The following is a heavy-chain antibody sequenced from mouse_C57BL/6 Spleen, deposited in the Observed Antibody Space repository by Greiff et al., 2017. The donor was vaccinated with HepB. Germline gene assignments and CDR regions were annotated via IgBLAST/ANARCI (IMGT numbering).Heavy chain of an antibody. CDR2: ISYDGSN. V-gene: IGHV3-6*01. CDR3: ARKGDYGSSPPWFAY. CDR1: GYSITSGYY. D-gene: IGHD1-1*01. Sequence: EVKLMESGPGLVKPSQSLSLTCSVTGYSITSGYYWNWIRQFPGNKLEWMGYISYDGSNNYNPSLKNRISITRDTSKNQLFLKLNSVTTEDTATYYCARKGDYGSSPPWFAYWGQGTLVTVSA. J-gene: IGHJ3*01.